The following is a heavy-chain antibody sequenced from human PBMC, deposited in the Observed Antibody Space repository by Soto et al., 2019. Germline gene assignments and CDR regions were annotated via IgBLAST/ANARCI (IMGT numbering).Heavy chain of an antibody. CDR2: INSDGST. CDR3: ARSGYSFAWGY. Sequence: EVPLVESGGGLIPPGGSLRLSCAASGFLVNSAYMTWVRQAPGKGLEWLSMINSDGSTLYAESVKGRFTISRDNSKNRLDLQMNSLRAEDTAMYYCARSGYSFAWGYWGQGTLVSVTS. J-gene: IGHJ4*02. D-gene: IGHD5-18*01. CDR1: GFLVNSAY. V-gene: IGHV3-53*01.